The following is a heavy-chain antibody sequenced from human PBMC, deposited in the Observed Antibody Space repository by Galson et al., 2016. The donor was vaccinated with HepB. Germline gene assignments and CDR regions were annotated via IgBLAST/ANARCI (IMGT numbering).Heavy chain of an antibody. D-gene: IGHD2-21*02. CDR1: GFTLNIYT. Sequence: SLRLSCAASGFTLNIYTMYWVRQAPGKGLEWVAVISYDGKKKYIADSLKGRFTISRDNSKSTVYLQMNSLRAEDTAVYYCARGAGTVMTVIYFDYWGQGAPVIVSS. CDR3: ARGAGTVMTVIYFDY. CDR2: ISYDGKKK. J-gene: IGHJ4*02. V-gene: IGHV3-30*04.